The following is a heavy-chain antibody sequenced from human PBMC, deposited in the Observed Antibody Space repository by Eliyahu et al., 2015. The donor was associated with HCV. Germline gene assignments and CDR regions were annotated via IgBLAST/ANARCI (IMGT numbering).Heavy chain of an antibody. J-gene: IGHJ4*02. CDR1: GFXFSNXW. CDR3: TTAFRWWELLGFDY. V-gene: IGHV3-15*01. D-gene: IGHD1-26*01. CDR2: IKSKTDGGTT. Sequence: EVQLVESGGGLVKPGGSLRLXXAASGFXFSNXWMSWVRQAPGKGLEWVGRIKSKTDGGTTDYAAPVKGRFTISRDDSKNTLYLQMNSLKTEDTAVYYCTTAFRWWELLGFDYWGQGTLVTVSS.